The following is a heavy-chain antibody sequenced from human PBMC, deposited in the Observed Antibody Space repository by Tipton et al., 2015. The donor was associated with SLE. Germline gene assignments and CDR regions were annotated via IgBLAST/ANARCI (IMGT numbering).Heavy chain of an antibody. J-gene: IGHJ3*02. D-gene: IGHD5-18*01. V-gene: IGHV4-39*01. CDR1: GVSISSSGFY. CDR3: ASHPKGRYSYGYDAFDI. Sequence: LSLTCTVSGVSISSSGFYWGWIRQPPGKGLEWIGSLYYSGSSYYNPSLKSRVTISVDTSKNQLSLKLPSVTAADTAVYYCASHPKGRYSYGYDAFDIWGQGTMVTVSS. CDR2: LYYSGSS.